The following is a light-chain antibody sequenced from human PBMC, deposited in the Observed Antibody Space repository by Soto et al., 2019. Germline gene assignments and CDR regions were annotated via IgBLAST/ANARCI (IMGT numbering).Light chain of an antibody. CDR2: DVT. J-gene: IGLJ2*01. Sequence: QSALTQPASVSGSPGQSITISCTGTSSDVGGYNYVSWYQQHPGKAPKLMIYDVTNRPSGVSNRFSASKSGNTASLTISGLQAEDEGEYYCSSYTSSNTLVFGGGTKLTVL. CDR3: SSYTSSNTLV. CDR1: SSDVGGYNY. V-gene: IGLV2-14*01.